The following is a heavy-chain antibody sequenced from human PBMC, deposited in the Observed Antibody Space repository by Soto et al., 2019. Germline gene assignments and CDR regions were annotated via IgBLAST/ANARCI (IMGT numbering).Heavy chain of an antibody. CDR2: ISHDGTRK. CDR1: GFSFSSHG. J-gene: IGHJ6*02. V-gene: IGHV3-30*18. D-gene: IGHD2-21*01. Sequence: QVQLVESGGGVVQPGRSLRLSCAASGFSFSSHGMHWVRQAPSRGLEWVAVISHDGTRKYYGDSVKGRFTISRDNSQDTVYLQMNSLRAEDTDVYYCVKDRRTEAYGMEVWGQGTTVTVSS. CDR3: VKDRRTEAYGMEV.